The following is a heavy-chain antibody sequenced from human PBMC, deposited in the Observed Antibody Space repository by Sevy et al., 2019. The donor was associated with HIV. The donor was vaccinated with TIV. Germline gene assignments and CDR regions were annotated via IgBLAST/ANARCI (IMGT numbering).Heavy chain of an antibody. V-gene: IGHV4-59*01. J-gene: IGHJ3*02. CDR3: ARVIGPTYYDFWSGYSPGAFDI. D-gene: IGHD3-3*01. Sequence: SETLSLTCTVSGGSISSYYWSWIRQPPGKGLEWIGYIYYSGRTNYNPSLKSRVTISVDTSKNQFSLKLSSVTAADTAVYYCARVIGPTYYDFWSGYSPGAFDIWGQGTMVTVSS. CDR1: GGSISSYY. CDR2: IYYSGRT.